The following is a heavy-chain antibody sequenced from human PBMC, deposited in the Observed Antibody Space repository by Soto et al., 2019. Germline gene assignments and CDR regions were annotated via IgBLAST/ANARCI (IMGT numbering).Heavy chain of an antibody. D-gene: IGHD6-13*01. CDR2: ISGSGGST. Sequence: GGSLRLSCAASGFTFSSYAMSWVRQAPGKGLEWVSAISGSGGSTYYADSVKGRFTISRDNSKNTLYLQMNSLRAEDTAVYYCEKDPFQQQLETPFAYGGKGPLVPVPP. J-gene: IGHJ4*02. CDR1: GFTFSSYA. CDR3: EKDPFQQQLETPFAY. V-gene: IGHV3-23*01.